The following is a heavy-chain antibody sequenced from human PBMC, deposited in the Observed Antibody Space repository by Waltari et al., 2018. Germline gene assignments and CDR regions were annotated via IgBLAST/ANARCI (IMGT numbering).Heavy chain of an antibody. CDR3: AKAGNQEGAFDI. V-gene: IGHV3-23*01. D-gene: IGHD1-1*01. CDR1: GFTFSSYA. CDR2: ISGSGGRT. Sequence: EVQLLESGGGLVQPGGSLRLSCAASGFTFSSYAMSWVRQAPGKGPEWVSAISGSGGRTYYADSVKGRFTISRDNSKNTLYLQMNSLRAEDTAVYYCAKAGNQEGAFDIWSQGTMVTVSS. J-gene: IGHJ3*02.